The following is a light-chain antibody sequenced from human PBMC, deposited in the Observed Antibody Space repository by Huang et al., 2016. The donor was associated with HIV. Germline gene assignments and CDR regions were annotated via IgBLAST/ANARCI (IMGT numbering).Light chain of an antibody. CDR1: QSLLHSNGYNY. J-gene: IGKJ5*01. V-gene: IGKV2-28*01. CDR2: LSS. CDR3: MQALQTPRT. Sequence: DIVMTQSPLSLPVTPGEPASISCRSSQSLLHSNGYNYLDWYLQKPGQSPQLVIYLSSNRASGVPDRFSGSGSVTHFTLKNSRVEAEDVGVYYCMQALQTPRTFGQGTRLEIK.